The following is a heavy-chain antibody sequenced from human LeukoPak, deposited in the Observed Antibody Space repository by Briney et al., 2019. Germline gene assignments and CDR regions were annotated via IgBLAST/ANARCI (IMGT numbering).Heavy chain of an antibody. Sequence: SVKVSCKASGGTFTSYGISWVRQAPGQGLEWMGGIIPIFGTANYAQKFQGRVTITTDESTSTAYMELSSLRSEDTAVYYCARAREDYYDSSGYYYYYMDVWGKGTTVTVSS. CDR3: ARAREDYYDSSGYYYYYMDV. CDR1: GGTFTSYG. V-gene: IGHV1-69*05. CDR2: IIPIFGTA. D-gene: IGHD3-22*01. J-gene: IGHJ6*03.